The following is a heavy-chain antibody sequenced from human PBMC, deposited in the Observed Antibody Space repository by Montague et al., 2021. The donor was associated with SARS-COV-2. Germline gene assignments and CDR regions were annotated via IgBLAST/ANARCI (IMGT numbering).Heavy chain of an antibody. Sequence: PALVKPTQTLTLTCTFSGFSLGTSEMSVSWIRQPPGKALEWLARIDWDDDKFYRTSLETRLTISKDTSKNQVVLTMTNMDPVDTATYYCARATAAVSMVRGHRMPSYHFDYWGQGALVTVSS. J-gene: IGHJ4*02. CDR2: IDWDDDK. CDR3: ARATAAVSMVRGHRMPSYHFDY. CDR1: GFSLGTSEMS. D-gene: IGHD3-10*01. V-gene: IGHV2-70*17.